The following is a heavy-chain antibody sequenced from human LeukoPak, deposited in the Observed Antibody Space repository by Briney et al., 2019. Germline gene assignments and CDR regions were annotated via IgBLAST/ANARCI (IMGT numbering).Heavy chain of an antibody. D-gene: IGHD2-15*01. V-gene: IGHV3-23*01. Sequence: GGSLRLSCVASGLRFRSYAMNWVRQAPGEGLECISTISDDSSFTYYADSVKGRSAISRDDSKNTLYLQTNNLKVEDTAVYYCAKGRCSGVGCDSFHSWGQGALVTVSS. CDR1: GLRFRSYA. CDR2: ISDDSSFT. J-gene: IGHJ4*02. CDR3: AKGRCSGVGCDSFHS.